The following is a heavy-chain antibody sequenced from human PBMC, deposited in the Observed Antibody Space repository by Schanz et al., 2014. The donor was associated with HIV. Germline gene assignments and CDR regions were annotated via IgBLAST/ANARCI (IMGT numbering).Heavy chain of an antibody. V-gene: IGHV3-30*03. J-gene: IGHJ6*02. Sequence: QVQLVESGGGVVQPGRSLRLSCAASGFTFSSYGMHWVRQAPGKGLEWVAVISYDGSNKYYADSVKGRFTISRDNSRNTLYLQMHSLRAEDTAIYYCARDPLPYYSDSGASFLNGLDVWGQGTTVTVSS. CDR1: GFTFSSYG. D-gene: IGHD3-22*01. CDR3: ARDPLPYYSDSGASFLNGLDV. CDR2: ISYDGSNK.